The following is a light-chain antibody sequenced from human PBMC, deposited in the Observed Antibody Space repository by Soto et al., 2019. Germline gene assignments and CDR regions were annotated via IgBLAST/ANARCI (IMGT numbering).Light chain of an antibody. CDR1: QSVSSN. Sequence: EIVMTQSPAPLSVSPGERATLSCRASQSVSSNLAWYQQKPGQTPKLLIYVPSTRATGIPARFSGSGSGTDFTLTISSLQSEDFAVYYCQKYNVWPLTFGGGTKVEFK. CDR3: QKYNVWPLT. V-gene: IGKV3-15*01. J-gene: IGKJ4*01. CDR2: VPS.